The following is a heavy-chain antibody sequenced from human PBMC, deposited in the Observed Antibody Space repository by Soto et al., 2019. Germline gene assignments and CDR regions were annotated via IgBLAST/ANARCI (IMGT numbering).Heavy chain of an antibody. CDR1: GYSLTSYW. Sequence: PGESLKISCKGSGYSLTSYWIGWVRQMPGKGLEWMGIIYPGDSDTRYSPSFQGQVTISADKSISTAYLQWSSLKASDTAMYYCARAKYCSGGSCYYYYGMDVWGQGTTVTVSS. CDR3: ARAKYCSGGSCYYYYGMDV. D-gene: IGHD2-15*01. CDR2: IYPGDSDT. J-gene: IGHJ6*02. V-gene: IGHV5-51*01.